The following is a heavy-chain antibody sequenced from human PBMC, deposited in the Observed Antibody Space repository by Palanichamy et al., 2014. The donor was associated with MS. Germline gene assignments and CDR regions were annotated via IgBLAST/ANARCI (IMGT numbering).Heavy chain of an antibody. Sequence: EVQLVESGGGLVKPGGSLRLSCTTSGFTFSSYGMNWVRQVPGKGLEWVSSISGSSDDIHYGDSVKGRFSISRDNAKNSLYLQMDSLTAEDTAVYYCARDGFPENYYDVSGYYCKYFQHWGQGTLVTVSS. J-gene: IGHJ1*01. CDR3: ARDGFPENYYDVSGYYCKYFQH. CDR2: ISGSSDDI. D-gene: IGHD3-22*01. V-gene: IGHV3-21*01. CDR1: GFTFSSYG.